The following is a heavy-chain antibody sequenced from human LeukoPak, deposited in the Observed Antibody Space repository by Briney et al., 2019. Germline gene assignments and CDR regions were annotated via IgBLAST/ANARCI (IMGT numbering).Heavy chain of an antibody. CDR2: ISYDGSNK. CDR1: GFTVSSYG. CDR3: AKFADTTESYVYYFDY. Sequence: PGGSLRLSCAASGFTVSSYGMHWVRQAPGKGLEWVAVISYDGSNKYYADSVKGRFTISRDNSKNTLYLQMNSLRAEDTAVYYCAKFADTTESYVYYFDYWGQGTLVTVSS. V-gene: IGHV3-30*18. J-gene: IGHJ4*02. D-gene: IGHD5-18*01.